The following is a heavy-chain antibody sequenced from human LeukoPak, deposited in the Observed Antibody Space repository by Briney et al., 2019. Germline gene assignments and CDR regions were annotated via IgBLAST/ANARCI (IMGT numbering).Heavy chain of an antibody. CDR1: GGTFSSYA. Sequence: SVKVSCKASGGTFSSYAINWVRQAPGQGLEWMGGITPMFGTAKYAQKFQGRVTITADESTSTAYMELSSLRSEDTAVYYCARDSSEFRSLIFHWGQGTLVTVSS. J-gene: IGHJ1*01. V-gene: IGHV1-69*13. D-gene: IGHD3-9*01. CDR3: ARDSSEFRSLIFH. CDR2: ITPMFGTA.